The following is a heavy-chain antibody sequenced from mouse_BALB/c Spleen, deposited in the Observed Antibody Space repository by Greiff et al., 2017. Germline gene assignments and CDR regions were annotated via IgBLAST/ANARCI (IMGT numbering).Heavy chain of an antibody. V-gene: IGHV1-54*01. CDR2: INPGSGGT. J-gene: IGHJ2*01. D-gene: IGHD2-4*01. CDR1: GYAFTNYL. Sequence: QVQLQQSGAELVRPGTSVKVSCKASGYAFTNYLIEWVKQRPGQGLEWIGVINPGSGGTNYNEKFKGKATLTADKSSSTAYMQLSSLTSDDSAVYFCARSGDYDDYWGQGTTLTVSS. CDR3: ARSGDYDDY.